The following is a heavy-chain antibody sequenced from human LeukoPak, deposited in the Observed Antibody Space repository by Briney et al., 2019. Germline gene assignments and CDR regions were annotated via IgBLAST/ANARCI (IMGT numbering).Heavy chain of an antibody. J-gene: IGHJ5*02. CDR1: GFTFSDYY. CDR2: ISSSGSTI. V-gene: IGHV3-11*04. Sequence: GGSLRLSCAASGFTFSDYYMSWIRQAPGKGLEWVSYISSSGSTIYYADSVKGRFTISRDNAKNSLYLQMNSLRAEDTAVYYCARAIFGVVIPPAYNWFDPWGQGTLVTVSS. CDR3: ARAIFGVVIPPAYNWFDP. D-gene: IGHD3-3*01.